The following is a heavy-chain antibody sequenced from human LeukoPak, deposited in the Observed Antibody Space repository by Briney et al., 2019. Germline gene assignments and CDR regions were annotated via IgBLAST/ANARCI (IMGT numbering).Heavy chain of an antibody. V-gene: IGHV1-69*06. CDR1: GGTFSSYA. CDR2: IIPIFGTA. CDR3: ARLFGELLLPPDHFYYMDV. D-gene: IGHD3-10*02. Sequence: VASVNVSCKASGGTFSSYAISWVRQAPGQGLEWMGGIIPIFGTANYAQKFQGRVTITADKSTSTAYMELSSLRSDETPVYYCARLFGELLLPPDHFYYMDVWGKGTAVTVSS. J-gene: IGHJ6*03.